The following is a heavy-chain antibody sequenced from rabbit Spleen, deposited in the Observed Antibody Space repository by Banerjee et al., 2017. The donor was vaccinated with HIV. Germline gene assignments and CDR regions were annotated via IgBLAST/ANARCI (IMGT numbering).Heavy chain of an antibody. CDR3: ARDLVGVIGWNFYL. D-gene: IGHD2-1*01. CDR1: GFSFSDRDV. J-gene: IGHJ4*01. Sequence: QSLEESGGDLVKPGGTLTLTCTASGFSFSDRDVMCWVRQAPGKGLQWIACINASTGKPVYATWASGRFTISRTSSTTVTLRMTSLTAADRATYFCARDLVGVIGWNFYLWGQGTLVTVS. V-gene: IGHV1S40*01. CDR2: INASTGKP.